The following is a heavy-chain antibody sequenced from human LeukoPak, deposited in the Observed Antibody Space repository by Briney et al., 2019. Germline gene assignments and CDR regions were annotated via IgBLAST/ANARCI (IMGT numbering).Heavy chain of an antibody. D-gene: IGHD5-18*01. CDR1: GYTFTSYY. CDR3: ARGGRYLEGTAMVLEFDY. V-gene: IGHV1-46*01. Sequence: AASAKVSCKASGYTFTSYYMHWVRQAPGQGLEWMGIINPSGGSTSYAQKFQGRVTMTRDMSTSTVYMELSSLRSEDTAVYYCARGGRYLEGTAMVLEFDYWGQGTLVTVSS. CDR2: INPSGGST. J-gene: IGHJ4*02.